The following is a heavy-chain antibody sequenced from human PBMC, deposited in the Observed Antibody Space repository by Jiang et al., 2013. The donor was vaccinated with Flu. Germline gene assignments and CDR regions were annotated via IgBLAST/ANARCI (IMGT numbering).Heavy chain of an antibody. CDR3: AKAAMTPRKSGWFDP. CDR1: GFTFSSYG. Sequence: AASGFTFSSYGMHWVRQAPGKGLEWVAFIRYDGSNKYYADSVKGRFTISRDNSKNTLYLQMNSLRAEDTAVYYCAKAAMTPRKSGWFDPWGQGTLVTVSS. J-gene: IGHJ5*02. CDR2: IRYDGSNK. V-gene: IGHV3-30*02. D-gene: IGHD2-15*01.